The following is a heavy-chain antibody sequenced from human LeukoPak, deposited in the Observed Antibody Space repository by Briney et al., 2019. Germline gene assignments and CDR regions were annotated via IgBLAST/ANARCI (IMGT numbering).Heavy chain of an antibody. CDR1: GGSISSYY. J-gene: IGHJ4*02. D-gene: IGHD2-2*01. CDR3: ARHGAYCSSTSCYAFDY. Sequence: SETLSLTCTVSGGSISSYYWSWIRQPPGKGLEWIGYIYYSRSTNYNPSLKSRVTISVDTSKNQFSLKLSSVTAADTAVYYCARHGAYCSSTSCYAFDYWGQGTLVTVSS. V-gene: IGHV4-59*08. CDR2: IYYSRST.